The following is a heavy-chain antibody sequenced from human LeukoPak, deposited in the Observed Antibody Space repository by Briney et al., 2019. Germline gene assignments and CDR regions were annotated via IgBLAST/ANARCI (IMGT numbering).Heavy chain of an antibody. CDR3: AKSSLWFGELPPFGY. D-gene: IGHD3-10*01. CDR2: ISGSGGST. CDR1: GFTFSSYA. V-gene: IGHV3-23*01. Sequence: HTGGSLRLSCAASGFTFSSYAMSWVRQAPGKGLEWVSAISGSGGSTYYADSVKGRFTISRDNSKNTLYLQMNSLRAEDTAVYYCAKSSLWFGELPPFGYWGQGTLVTVSS. J-gene: IGHJ4*02.